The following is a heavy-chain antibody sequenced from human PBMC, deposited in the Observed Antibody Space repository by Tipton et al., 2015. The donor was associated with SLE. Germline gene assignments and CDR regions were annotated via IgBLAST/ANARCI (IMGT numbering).Heavy chain of an antibody. D-gene: IGHD2-15*01. CDR1: GGSISSSSSYS. CDR3: ARQGYSDWYFDL. Sequence: TLSLTCAVYGGSISSSSSYSWSWIRQPPGKGLEWIGSIYTTGSTNYNPSLQSRVTISVDTSKNQFSLKLRSVTAADTAVYYCARQGYSDWYFDLWGRGTLVTVSS. CDR2: IYTTGST. J-gene: IGHJ2*01. V-gene: IGHV4-61*02.